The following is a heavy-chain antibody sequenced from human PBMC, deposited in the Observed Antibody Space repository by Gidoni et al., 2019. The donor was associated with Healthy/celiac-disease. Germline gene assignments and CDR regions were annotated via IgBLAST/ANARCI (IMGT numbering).Heavy chain of an antibody. V-gene: IGHV1-2*04. D-gene: IGHD1-26*01. CDR2: INPNSGGT. CDR1: GYPFTGYY. J-gene: IGHJ4*02. Sequence: QVQLVQSGAEVKKPGASVKVSCKASGYPFTGYYMHWVRQAPGQGLEWMGWINPNSGGTNYAQKFQGWVTMTRDTSISTAYMELSRLRSDDTAVYYCARDRTSYSGSFGYWGQGTLVTVSS. CDR3: ARDRTSYSGSFGY.